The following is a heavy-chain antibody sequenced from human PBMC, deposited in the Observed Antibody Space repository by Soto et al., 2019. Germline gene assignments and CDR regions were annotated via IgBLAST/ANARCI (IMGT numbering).Heavy chain of an antibody. V-gene: IGHV2-5*02. D-gene: IGHD6-25*01. J-gene: IGHJ4*02. CDR1: GFSLSTSGVG. Sequence: QITLKESGPTLVKPTETLTMTCTFSGFSLSTSGVGVGWIRQPPGKALEWLTFLHWDGDKRYSPSLKNRLTINKGTSNNQVVLTMTNMDPVDTATYYCVHDAPDIAAADTFDYWGQGTLVTVSS. CDR2: LHWDGDK. CDR3: VHDAPDIAAADTFDY.